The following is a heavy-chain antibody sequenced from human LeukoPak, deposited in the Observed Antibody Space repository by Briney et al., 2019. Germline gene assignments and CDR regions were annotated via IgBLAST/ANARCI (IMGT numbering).Heavy chain of an antibody. Sequence: PGGSLRLSCAASGFSISDHYMDWVRQAPGKGLEWVGRTRNKPNSYSTDYAASVKGRFSVSRDESSNSVYVQMNSLKTEDTALYYCTTFPSGFDIWGQGTMVTVSS. V-gene: IGHV3-72*01. CDR1: GFSISDHY. CDR3: TTFPSGFDI. CDR2: TRNKPNSYST. J-gene: IGHJ3*02. D-gene: IGHD3-3*01.